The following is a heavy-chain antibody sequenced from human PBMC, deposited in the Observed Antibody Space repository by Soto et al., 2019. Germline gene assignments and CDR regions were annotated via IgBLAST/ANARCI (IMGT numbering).Heavy chain of an antibody. Sequence: QVQLVQSGAEVKKPGSSVKVSCKASGGTFSSYAISWVRQAPGQGLEWMGGIIPIFGTANYAQKFQGRVTITADESTSTADMELSSLRSEDTAVYYCARGGPIFYDSSGYYYVGHAFDIWGQGTMVTVSS. CDR3: ARGGPIFYDSSGYYYVGHAFDI. CDR2: IIPIFGTA. V-gene: IGHV1-69*01. J-gene: IGHJ3*02. CDR1: GGTFSSYA. D-gene: IGHD3-22*01.